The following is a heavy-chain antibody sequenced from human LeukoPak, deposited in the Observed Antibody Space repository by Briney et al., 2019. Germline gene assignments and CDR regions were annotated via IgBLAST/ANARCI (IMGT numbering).Heavy chain of an antibody. Sequence: GGSLRLSCSASGFTFSTYSMSWVRQAPGKGVEWVSYISSISSVIYYADSVKGRFTISRDNARNSLYLQMNSLRAEDTAVYYCTRSRPGTEAGQPNFDYWGQGTLVTVSS. D-gene: IGHD6-13*01. CDR2: ISSISSVI. J-gene: IGHJ4*02. CDR1: GFTFSTYS. V-gene: IGHV3-48*01. CDR3: TRSRPGTEAGQPNFDY.